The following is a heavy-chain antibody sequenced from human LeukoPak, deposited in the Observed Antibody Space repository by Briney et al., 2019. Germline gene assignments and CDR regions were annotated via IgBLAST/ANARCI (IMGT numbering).Heavy chain of an antibody. Sequence: PGRSLRLSCAASGFTFDDYAMHWVRQAPGKGLEWVSGISWNSGSIGSADSVKGRFTISRDNAKNSLYLQMNSLRAEDTALYYCAKADSSSWPDAFDIWGQGTMVTVSS. CDR2: ISWNSGSI. CDR3: AKADSSSWPDAFDI. V-gene: IGHV3-9*01. CDR1: GFTFDDYA. D-gene: IGHD6-13*01. J-gene: IGHJ3*02.